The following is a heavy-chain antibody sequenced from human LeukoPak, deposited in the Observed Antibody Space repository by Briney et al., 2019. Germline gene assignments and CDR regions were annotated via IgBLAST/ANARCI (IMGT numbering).Heavy chain of an antibody. CDR1: GFTVSSSY. V-gene: IGHV3-53*01. CDR3: ASSHCGGDCYSGNFDY. D-gene: IGHD2-21*02. J-gene: IGHJ4*02. Sequence: GGSLRLSCAASGFTVSSSYMSWVRQAPGKGLEWVSVIYSGGSTYYADSVKGRFTISRDNSKNTLYLQMNSLRAEDTAVYYCASSHCGGDCYSGNFDYWGQGTLVTVSS. CDR2: IYSGGST.